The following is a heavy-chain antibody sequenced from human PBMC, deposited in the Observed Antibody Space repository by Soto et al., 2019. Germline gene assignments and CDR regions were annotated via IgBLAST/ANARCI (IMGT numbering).Heavy chain of an antibody. CDR2: ISYDGSNK. J-gene: IGHJ4*02. CDR1: GFTFSSYG. CDR3: ANSGD. Sequence: QVQLVESGGGVVQPGRSLRLSCAASGFTFSSYGMHWVRQAPGKGLEWVAVISYDGSNKYYADSVKGRFTISRDNSKNTLYLPMNSLRAEDTAVYYCANSGDWGQGTLVTVSS. V-gene: IGHV3-30*18.